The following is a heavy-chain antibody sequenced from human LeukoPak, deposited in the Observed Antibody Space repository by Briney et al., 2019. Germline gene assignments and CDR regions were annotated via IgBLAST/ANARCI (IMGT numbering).Heavy chain of an antibody. CDR3: AKEPRGSYFDY. CDR1: GFTFSTYA. D-gene: IGHD5-12*01. CDR2: ISGSGVST. V-gene: IGHV3-23*01. J-gene: IGHJ4*02. Sequence: GGSLRLSCAASGFTFSTYAMTWVRQAPGKGLEWVSTISGSGVSTYYADSVKGRFTISRDNSKNTLYLQMNSLRAEDTAVYYCAKEPRGSYFDYWGQGTLVTVSS.